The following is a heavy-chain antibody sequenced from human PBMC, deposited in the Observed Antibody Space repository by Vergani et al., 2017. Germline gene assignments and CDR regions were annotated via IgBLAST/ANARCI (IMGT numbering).Heavy chain of an antibody. CDR2: ISYDGSNK. V-gene: IGHV3-30*03. Sequence: QVQLVESGGGVVQPGRSLRLSCAASGFTFSSYGMHWVRQAPGKGLEWVAVISYDGSNKYYADSVKGRFTISRDNSKNTLYLQMNSLRSEDTAVYYCARDRPAPSGSYYDGSAFDIWGQGTMVTVSS. CDR3: ARDRPAPSGSYYDGSAFDI. J-gene: IGHJ3*02. CDR1: GFTFSSYG. D-gene: IGHD1-26*01.